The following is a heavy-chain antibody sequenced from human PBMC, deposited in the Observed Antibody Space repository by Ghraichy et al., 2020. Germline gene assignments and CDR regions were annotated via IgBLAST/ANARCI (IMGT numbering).Heavy chain of an antibody. CDR1: GGSISSSSYY. D-gene: IGHD3-3*01. CDR2: IYYSGST. J-gene: IGHJ5*02. Sequence: SQTLSLTCTVSGGSISSSSYYWGWIRQPPGKGLEWIGSIYYSGSTYYNPSLKSRVTISVDTSKNQFSLKLSSVTAADTAVYYCASRTRITIFGVAIMKENWFDPWGQGTLVTVSS. V-gene: IGHV4-39*01. CDR3: ASRTRITIFGVAIMKENWFDP.